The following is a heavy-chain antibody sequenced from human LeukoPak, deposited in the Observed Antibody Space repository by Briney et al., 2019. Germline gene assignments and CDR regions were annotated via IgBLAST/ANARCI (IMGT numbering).Heavy chain of an antibody. V-gene: IGHV3-33*01. Sequence: GGSLRLSCAASGFTFSSYGVHWVRQAPGKGLEWVAVIWYDGSNKYYADSVKGRFTISRDNSKNTLYLQMNSLRAEDTAVYYCARTPERYCSSTSCYGDAFDIWGQGTMVTVSS. CDR2: IWYDGSNK. CDR1: GFTFSSYG. CDR3: ARTPERYCSSTSCYGDAFDI. D-gene: IGHD2-2*01. J-gene: IGHJ3*02.